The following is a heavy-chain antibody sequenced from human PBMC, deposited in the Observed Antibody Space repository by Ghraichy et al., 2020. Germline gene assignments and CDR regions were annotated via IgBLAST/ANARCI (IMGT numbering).Heavy chain of an antibody. D-gene: IGHD4/OR15-4a*01. CDR3: ARDLGAPNPPFYS. V-gene: IGHV3-21*01. J-gene: IGHJ4*02. CDR1: GFTFSSYS. CDR2: IRSSGSYT. Sequence: GGSLRLSCVASGFTFSSYSMNWVRQAPGKGLEWVSPIRSSGSYTYYADSVKGRFTISRDNAKNTLYLQMNSLRAEDTAVYYCARDLGAPNPPFYSWGQGTLVIVFS.